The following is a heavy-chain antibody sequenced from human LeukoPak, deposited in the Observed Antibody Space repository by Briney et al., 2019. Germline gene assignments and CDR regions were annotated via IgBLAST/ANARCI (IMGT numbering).Heavy chain of an antibody. CDR2: IIPILGIA. V-gene: IGHV1-69*04. CDR1: GGTFSSYA. J-gene: IGHJ6*02. Sequence: GASVKVSCKASGGTFSSYAISWVRQAPGQGLEWMGRIIPILGIANYAQKFQGRVTITADKSTSTAYMELSSLRSEDTAVYYCASSPHYYDSSGPHYYYYYGMDVWGQGTTVTVSS. D-gene: IGHD3-22*01. CDR3: ASSPHYYDSSGPHYYYYYGMDV.